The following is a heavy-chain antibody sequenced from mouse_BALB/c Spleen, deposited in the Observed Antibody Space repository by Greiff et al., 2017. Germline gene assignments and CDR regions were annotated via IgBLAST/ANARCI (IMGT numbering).Heavy chain of an antibody. CDR3: ARSGPMDY. Sequence: DVQLQESGPGLVKPSQSLSLTCTVTGYSITSDYAWNWIRQFPGNKLEWMGYISYSGSTSYNPSLKSRISITRDTSKNQFFLQLNSVTTEDTATYYCARSGPMDYWGQGTSVTVSS. J-gene: IGHJ4*01. CDR2: ISYSGST. CDR1: GYSITSDYA. D-gene: IGHD3-1*01. V-gene: IGHV3-2*02.